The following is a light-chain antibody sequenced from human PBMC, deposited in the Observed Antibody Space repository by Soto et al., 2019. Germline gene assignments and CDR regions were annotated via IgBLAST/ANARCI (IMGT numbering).Light chain of an antibody. V-gene: IGLV2-8*01. CDR2: EVT. J-gene: IGLJ3*02. CDR3: SSYAASNNFYFV. CDR1: SIDVGGYNY. Sequence: QSALTQPPSASGSPGQSFTISCTGTSIDVGGYNYVSWYQQYPGRAPKLMIYEVTKRPSGVPDRFSGSKSGNTASLTVSGRQAEDEADYYCSSYAASNNFYFVFGGGTKLTVL.